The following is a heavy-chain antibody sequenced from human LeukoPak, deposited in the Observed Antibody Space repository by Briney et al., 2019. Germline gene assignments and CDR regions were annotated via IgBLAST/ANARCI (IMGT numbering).Heavy chain of an antibody. CDR1: GGSISSYY. Sequence: SETLSLTCTVSGGSISSYYWSWIRQPPGKGLEWIGYIYYSGSTNYNPSLKSRVTISVDTSKNQFSLKLSSVTAADTAVYYCARGLGYYDFWSGYQFEEADAFDIWGQGTMVTVSS. V-gene: IGHV4-59*01. D-gene: IGHD3-3*01. CDR2: IYYSGST. CDR3: ARGLGYYDFWSGYQFEEADAFDI. J-gene: IGHJ3*02.